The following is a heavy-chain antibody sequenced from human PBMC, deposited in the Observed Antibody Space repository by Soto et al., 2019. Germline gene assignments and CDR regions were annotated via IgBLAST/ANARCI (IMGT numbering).Heavy chain of an antibody. CDR1: GFTFSSYE. J-gene: IGHJ6*02. CDR2: ISSSGSTI. D-gene: IGHD1-1*01. Sequence: EVQLVESGGGLVQPGGSLRLSCAASGFTFSSYEMNWVRQAPGKGLEWVSYISSSGSTIYYADSVKGRFTISRDNAKNSLYLQMNSLRAEDTAVYYCASDGQLSFDYGMDVWGQGTTVTVSS. V-gene: IGHV3-48*03. CDR3: ASDGQLSFDYGMDV.